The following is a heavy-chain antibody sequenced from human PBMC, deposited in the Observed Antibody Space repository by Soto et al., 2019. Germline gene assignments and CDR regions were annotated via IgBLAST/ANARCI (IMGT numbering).Heavy chain of an antibody. CDR3: ARDRRRWPVFAFDI. D-gene: IGHD2-15*01. CDR1: GFTFSSFG. V-gene: IGHV3-7*03. J-gene: IGHJ3*02. Sequence: EVQLLESGGGLVQPGGSLRLSCAASGFTFSSFGMNWVRQAPGKGLEWVANIKQDGSEKYYVDSVKGRFTISRDNAKNSLYLQMNSLRAEDTAVYYCARDRRRWPVFAFDIWGQGTMVTVSS. CDR2: IKQDGSEK.